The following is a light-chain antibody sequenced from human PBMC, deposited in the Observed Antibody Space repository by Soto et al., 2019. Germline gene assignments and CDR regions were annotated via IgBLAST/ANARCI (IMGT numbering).Light chain of an antibody. V-gene: IGKV1-5*03. CDR2: KAS. CDR3: QQYNSYPWT. CDR1: QSISSW. J-gene: IGKJ2*02. Sequence: DIQMTQSPSTLSESVGDRVTITCRASQSISSWLAWYQQKPGKAPKLLIYKASSLESGVPSRVSGSGSGTEFTLTFSSLQPDDFATYYCQQYNSYPWTFGQGTKLEIK.